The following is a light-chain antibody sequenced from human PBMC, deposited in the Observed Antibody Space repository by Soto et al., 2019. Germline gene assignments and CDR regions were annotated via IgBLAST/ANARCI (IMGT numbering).Light chain of an antibody. CDR1: SSDVGAYNY. Sequence: QSVLTQPPSASGSPGQSVTISCSGTSSDVGAYNYVSWYQQHPGKAPRLLIYEVSQRPSGVPDRFSGSKSANTASLTVSGLQPEDEADYYCSSYAGTNNILYVFGTGTKV. CDR3: SSYAGTNNILYV. CDR2: EVS. J-gene: IGLJ1*01. V-gene: IGLV2-8*01.